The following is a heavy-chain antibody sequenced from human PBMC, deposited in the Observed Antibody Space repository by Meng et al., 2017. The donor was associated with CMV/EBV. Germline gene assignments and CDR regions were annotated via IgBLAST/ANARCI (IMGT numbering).Heavy chain of an antibody. CDR3: ARDGYSSGWFGY. D-gene: IGHD6-19*01. V-gene: IGHV1-69*05. J-gene: IGHJ4*02. CDR1: GGTFSSYA. CDR2: IIPIFGTA. Sequence: CKAPGGTFSSYAISWVRQAPGQGLEWMGGIIPIFGTANDAQKFQDRVTITTDESTSTACMELSSLRSEDTAVYYCARDGYSSGWFGYWGQGTLVTVSS.